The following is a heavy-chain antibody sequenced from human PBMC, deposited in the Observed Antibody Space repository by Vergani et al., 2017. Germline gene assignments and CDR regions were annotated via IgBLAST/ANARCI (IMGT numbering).Heavy chain of an antibody. CDR3: AKDGRENSDYGYFDD. D-gene: IGHD4-17*01. CDR2: ISYDGTYE. J-gene: IGHJ4*02. V-gene: IGHV3-30*04. CDR1: GFNFGYYA. Sequence: QVQLVESGGGVVQPGRSLRLSCAASGFNFGYYAMHWVRQAPGRGLEWVATISYDGTYEYYIESVKGRFTISRDNFKNTLSLQMRSLRADDTAVYYCAKDGRENSDYGYFDDWGQGTLVTVSS.